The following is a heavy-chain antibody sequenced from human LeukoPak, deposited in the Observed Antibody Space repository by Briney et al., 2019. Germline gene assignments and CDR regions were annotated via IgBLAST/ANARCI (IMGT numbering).Heavy chain of an antibody. Sequence: ASVKVSCKASGYTFTSYDINWVRQATGQGLEWMGWMNPNSGNTGYAQKFQGRVTMTRNTSTSTAYMELRSLRSDDTAVYYCAREQYYYGMDVWGQGTTVTVSS. CDR1: GYTFTSYD. CDR3: AREQYYYGMDV. V-gene: IGHV1-8*01. CDR2: MNPNSGNT. J-gene: IGHJ6*02.